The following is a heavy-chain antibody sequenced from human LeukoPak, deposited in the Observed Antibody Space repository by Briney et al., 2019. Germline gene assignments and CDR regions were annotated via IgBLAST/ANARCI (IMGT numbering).Heavy chain of an antibody. J-gene: IGHJ4*02. Sequence: GGSLRLSCAASGFSFDDSAMHWVRQAPGKGLEWVSLISGDGGSTYYADPVKGRFTISRDNSKNSLYLRMNSLRTEDTALYYCAKSQGYCSSTSCRPYSTTWPFNYWGQGTLVTVAS. V-gene: IGHV3-43*02. D-gene: IGHD2-2*01. CDR2: ISGDGGST. CDR1: GFSFDDSA. CDR3: AKSQGYCSSTSCRPYSTTWPFNY.